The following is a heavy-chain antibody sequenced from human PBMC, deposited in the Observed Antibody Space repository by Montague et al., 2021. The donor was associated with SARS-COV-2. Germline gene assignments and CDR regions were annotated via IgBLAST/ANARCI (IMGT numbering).Heavy chain of an antibody. Sequence: SVKVSCKASGYTFNGFYMHWVRQAPGQGLEWMGWINPNNGGTKLAQQFQGRVTLTRDPATDTAYMDLSSLRPDDTAVYYCARERLNPYYYHGMDVWGQGTTVTVSS. V-gene: IGHV1-2*02. D-gene: IGHD3-16*01. CDR1: GYTFNGFY. CDR3: ARERLNPYYYHGMDV. J-gene: IGHJ6*02. CDR2: INPNNGGT.